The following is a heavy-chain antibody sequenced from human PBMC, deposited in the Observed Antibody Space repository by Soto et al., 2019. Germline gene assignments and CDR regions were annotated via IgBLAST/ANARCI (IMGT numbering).Heavy chain of an antibody. V-gene: IGHV5-51*01. Sequence: GESLKISCKGSGYSFSSYWIGWVRQMPGKGLEWMGIIYPGDSDTRYSPSFQGQVTISADKSISTAYLQWSSLKASDTAMYYCARLRNLRGTPFDPWGQGTLVTVSS. CDR1: GYSFSSYW. J-gene: IGHJ5*02. CDR2: IYPGDSDT. D-gene: IGHD1-1*01. CDR3: ARLRNLRGTPFDP.